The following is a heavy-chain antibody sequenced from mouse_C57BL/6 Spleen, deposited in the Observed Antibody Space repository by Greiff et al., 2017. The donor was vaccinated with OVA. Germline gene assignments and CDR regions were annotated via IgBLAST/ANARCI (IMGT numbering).Heavy chain of an antibody. CDR2: ISSGSSTI. CDR1: GFTFSDYG. D-gene: IGHD1-1*01. J-gene: IGHJ2*01. CDR3: ARSHYYGSSDY. Sequence: EVQVVESGGGLVKPGGSLKLSCAASGFTFSDYGMHWVRQAPEKGLEWVAYISSGSSTIYYADTVKGRFTISRDNAKNTLFLQMTSLRSEDTAMYYCARSHYYGSSDYWGQGTTLTVSS. V-gene: IGHV5-17*01.